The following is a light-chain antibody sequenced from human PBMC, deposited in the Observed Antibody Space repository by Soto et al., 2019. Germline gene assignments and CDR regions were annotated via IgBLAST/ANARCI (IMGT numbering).Light chain of an antibody. CDR3: QEYNYYWT. Sequence: DIQMTQSPPMLSASVGDRVTITCRASQSMSNRLAWYQLKPGKAPKLLIYKASTLESGVPSRFSGSGFGTDLTVASSSLQPDDCATYYRQEYNYYWTFGRVTKVEIK. CDR1: QSMSNR. CDR2: KAS. V-gene: IGKV1-5*03. J-gene: IGKJ1*01.